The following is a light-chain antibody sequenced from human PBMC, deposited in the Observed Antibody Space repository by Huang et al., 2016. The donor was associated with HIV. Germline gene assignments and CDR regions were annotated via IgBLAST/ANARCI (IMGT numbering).Light chain of an antibody. CDR2: DAS. Sequence: EIVLTQSPATLSLSPGESATLSCRASQRVFSYLAWYQQRPGQAPRLLIYDASNRATGVSARFSGSGSGTDFVLTISSLESEDFAVYYCQQRSAWPRTFGQGTKLEI. V-gene: IGKV3-11*01. J-gene: IGKJ2*01. CDR3: QQRSAWPRT. CDR1: QRVFSY.